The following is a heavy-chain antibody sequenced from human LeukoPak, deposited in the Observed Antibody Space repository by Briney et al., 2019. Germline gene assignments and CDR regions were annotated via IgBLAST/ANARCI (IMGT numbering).Heavy chain of an antibody. CDR3: ATFAPYCSGGSCYGMDV. V-gene: IGHV3-48*04. J-gene: IGHJ6*02. Sequence: GGSLRLSCAASGFTFGSYSMNWVRQAPGKGLEWVSYISSSSSTIYYADSVKGRFTISRDNAKNSLYLQMSSLRAEDTAVYYCATFAPYCSGGSCYGMDVWGQGTTVTVSS. CDR2: ISSSSSTI. D-gene: IGHD2-15*01. CDR1: GFTFGSYS.